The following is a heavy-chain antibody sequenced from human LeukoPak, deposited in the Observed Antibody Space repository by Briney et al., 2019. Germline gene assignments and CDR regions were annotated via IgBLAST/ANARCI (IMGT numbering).Heavy chain of an antibody. V-gene: IGHV3-23*01. Sequence: ASGFTFSSXAXXWXRXAXXKXXXXXXXXXGSGGSTYYADSVKGRFTISRDNSKNPLYLQMNSLRAEDTAVYYCAKRGDSSGYYYVSAFDIWGQGTMVTVSS. D-gene: IGHD3-22*01. CDR1: GFTFSSXA. CDR2: XXGSGGST. CDR3: AKRGDSSGYYYVSAFDI. J-gene: IGHJ3*02.